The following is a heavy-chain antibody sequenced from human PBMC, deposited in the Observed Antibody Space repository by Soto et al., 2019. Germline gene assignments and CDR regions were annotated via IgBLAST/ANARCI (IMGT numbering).Heavy chain of an antibody. CDR1: GFSFSDYY. Sequence: QVQLVESGGGLVKPGGSLRLSCAASGFSFSDYYMSWIRQAPGKGLEWVSYISSSRSYTNYADSVKGRFTISRDNAKNSLYLQINSLRADDTAVYYCVRDPGGNWFDPWGQGTLVTVSS. D-gene: IGHD2-8*02. J-gene: IGHJ5*02. CDR3: VRDPGGNWFDP. CDR2: ISSSRSYT. V-gene: IGHV3-11*05.